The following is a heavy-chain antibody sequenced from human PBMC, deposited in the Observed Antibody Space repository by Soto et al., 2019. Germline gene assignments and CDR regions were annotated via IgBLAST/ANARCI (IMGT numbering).Heavy chain of an antibody. V-gene: IGHV1-2*04. CDR3: ARESGGATATLDYYYFYMDV. CDR1: GDRFTDYY. Sequence: QVQLVQSGAEVKEPGASVTVSCRASGDRFTDYYMHWVRQAPGQGPEWMGWINPNSGITKYAQKFQGWVTMTRDTSIRTVYMQLSRLRFDDTAIYYCARESGGATATLDYYYFYMDVWGTGTTVTVSS. D-gene: IGHD5-12*01. J-gene: IGHJ6*03. CDR2: INPNSGIT.